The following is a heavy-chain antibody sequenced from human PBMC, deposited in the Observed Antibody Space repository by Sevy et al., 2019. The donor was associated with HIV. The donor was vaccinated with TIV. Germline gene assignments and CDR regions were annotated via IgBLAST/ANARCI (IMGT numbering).Heavy chain of an antibody. J-gene: IGHJ2*01. CDR3: ARVSGNWYFDL. CDR1: GFAVSTNY. CDR2: IYIDDST. D-gene: IGHD3-3*01. Sequence: GGSLRLSCAASGFAVSTNYMSWVRQAPGKGLEWVSVIYIDDSTYYADSVKGRFTFSRDNSKNTLYLQMNSLRAEDTAVYYCARVSGNWYFDLWGRGTLVTVSS. V-gene: IGHV3-53*01.